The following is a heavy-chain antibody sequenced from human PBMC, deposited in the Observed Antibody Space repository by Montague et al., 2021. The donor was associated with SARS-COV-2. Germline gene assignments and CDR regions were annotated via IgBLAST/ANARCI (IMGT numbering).Heavy chain of an antibody. CDR2: INRRGST. J-gene: IGHJ4*02. Sequence: SETLSLTCAVYDGSFSDYSWTWIRQPPGKGLEWIEEINRRGSTNYNPSLKSRVTISVDTSKNQFSLKMTSVTAADTAVYYCARGRQHINKVVVVVTGGEYYFDFWGQGTLVAVSS. CDR1: DGSFSDYS. D-gene: IGHD3-22*01. CDR3: ARGRQHINKVVVVVTGGEYYFDF. V-gene: IGHV4-34*01.